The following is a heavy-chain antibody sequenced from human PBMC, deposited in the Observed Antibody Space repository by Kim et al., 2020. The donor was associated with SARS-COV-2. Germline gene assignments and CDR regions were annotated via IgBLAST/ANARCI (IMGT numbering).Heavy chain of an antibody. CDR2: ISTSSSYI. V-gene: IGHV3-21*01. J-gene: IGHJ6*02. D-gene: IGHD3-16*02. Sequence: GGSLRLSCAASGLTFSSYSMNWVRRAPGKGLEWVSSISTSSSYIYYADSVKGRFTISRDNAKNSLYLQMNSLRAEDTAVYYCARDGTLRLGELSLTYYYYGMDVWGQWTTVTVSS. CDR1: GLTFSSYS. CDR3: ARDGTLRLGELSLTYYYYGMDV.